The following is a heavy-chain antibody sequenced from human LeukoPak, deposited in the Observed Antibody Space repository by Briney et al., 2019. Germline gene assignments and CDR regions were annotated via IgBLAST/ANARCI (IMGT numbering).Heavy chain of an antibody. Sequence: SVKVSCKASGGTFSSYAISWVRQAPGQGLEWMGGIIPIFGTANYAQKFQGRVTITADESTSTAYMELSSLRSEDTAVYYCARKSGGGTDYYYYMDVWGKGTTVTISS. D-gene: IGHD1-26*01. J-gene: IGHJ6*03. CDR1: GGTFSSYA. CDR2: IIPIFGTA. CDR3: ARKSGGGTDYYYYMDV. V-gene: IGHV1-69*13.